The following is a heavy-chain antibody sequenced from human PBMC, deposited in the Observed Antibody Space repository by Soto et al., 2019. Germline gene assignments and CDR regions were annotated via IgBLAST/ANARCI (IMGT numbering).Heavy chain of an antibody. CDR2: GSYSGTT. J-gene: IGHJ4*02. CDR3: ARGATVTQYDY. CDR1: GVSVSSGSFY. Sequence: PSETLSLTCTVSGVSVSSGSFYWAWIRQPPGKGLEWIGFGSYSGTTNYKPSLKSRVTISVDTSRSQISPKVSSLTAADTAVYYCARGATVTQYDYWGQGTLVTVSS. D-gene: IGHD4-17*01. V-gene: IGHV4-61*01.